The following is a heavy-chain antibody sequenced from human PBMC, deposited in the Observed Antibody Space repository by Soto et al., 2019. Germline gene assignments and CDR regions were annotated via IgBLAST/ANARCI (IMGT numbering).Heavy chain of an antibody. Sequence: ASVEVSCKASGYTFTSYYMHWVRRAPGQVLEWMGIINPSGGSTSYAQKFQGRVTMTRDTSTSTVYMELSSLRSEDTAVYYCARDGAAYYYDSSGYYAFDYWGQGTLVTVSS. V-gene: IGHV1-46*01. CDR2: INPSGGST. D-gene: IGHD3-22*01. CDR3: ARDGAAYYYDSSGYYAFDY. J-gene: IGHJ4*02. CDR1: GYTFTSYY.